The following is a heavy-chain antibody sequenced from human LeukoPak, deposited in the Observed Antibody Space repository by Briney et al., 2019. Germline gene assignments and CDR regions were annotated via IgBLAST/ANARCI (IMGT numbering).Heavy chain of an antibody. CDR1: GFTVSSNY. CDR2: IYSGGST. J-gene: IGHJ5*02. CDR3: ARDLGSGYRPFDP. D-gene: IGHD3-22*01. V-gene: IGHV3-66*01. Sequence: GGSLRLSCAASGFTVSSNYMSWVRQAPGKGLEWVSVIYSGGSTYCADSVKGRFTISRDNSKNTLYLQMNSLRAEDTAVYYCARDLGSGYRPFDPWGQGTLVTVSS.